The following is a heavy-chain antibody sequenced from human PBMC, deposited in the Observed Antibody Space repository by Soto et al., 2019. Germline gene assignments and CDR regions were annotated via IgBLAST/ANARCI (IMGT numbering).Heavy chain of an antibody. D-gene: IGHD3-16*01. CDR2: VYPGDSNT. J-gene: IGHJ6*02. V-gene: IGHV5-51*01. Sequence: PGESLKISFHASGYRFTTYWIAWVRQMPGRGLEWMGIVYPGDSNTKYGPSLQGRITISADRSINTAYLQWSSLEASDTAMYYCARAPTRCTFWGRDYSSRLDGCSQGTTVTV. CDR1: GYRFTTYW. CDR3: ARAPTRCTFWGRDYSSRLDG.